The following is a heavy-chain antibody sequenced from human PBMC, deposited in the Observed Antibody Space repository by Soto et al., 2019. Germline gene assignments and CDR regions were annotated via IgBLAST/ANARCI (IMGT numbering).Heavy chain of an antibody. V-gene: IGHV3-73*01. CDR3: TRHRRDGYNPFDY. Sequence: GGSLRLSCAASGFTFSGSAMHWVRQASGKGLEWVGRIRSKANSYATAYAASVKGRFTISRDDSKNTAYLQMNSLKTEDTAVYYCTRHRRDGYNPFDYWGQGTLVTVSS. J-gene: IGHJ4*02. CDR2: IRSKANSYAT. D-gene: IGHD5-12*01. CDR1: GFTFSGSA.